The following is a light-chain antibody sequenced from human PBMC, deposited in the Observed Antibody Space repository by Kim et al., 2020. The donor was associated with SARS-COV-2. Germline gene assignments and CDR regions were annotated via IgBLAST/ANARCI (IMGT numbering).Light chain of an antibody. Sequence: SVKLTCTLSSGHSRYAIAWHQQQPEKGPRYLMKLNSDGSHSKGDGIPDRFSGSSSGAERYLTISSLQSEDEADYYCQTWGTGLNWVFGGGTQLTVL. CDR1: SGHSRYA. CDR2: LNSDGSH. CDR3: QTWGTGLNWV. J-gene: IGLJ3*02. V-gene: IGLV4-69*01.